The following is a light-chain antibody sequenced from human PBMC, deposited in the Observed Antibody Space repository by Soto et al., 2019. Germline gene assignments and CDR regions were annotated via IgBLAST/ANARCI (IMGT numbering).Light chain of an antibody. CDR2: EGS. Sequence: QSALTQPASVSGSTGQSITISCTGTSSDVGGYNLVSWYQQHPGKAPKLMIYEGSKRPSGVSNRFSGSKSGNTASLTISGLQAEDEADYYCCSYAGSSTYVFGTGTKVTVL. CDR1: SSDVGGYNL. V-gene: IGLV2-23*01. J-gene: IGLJ1*01. CDR3: CSYAGSSTYV.